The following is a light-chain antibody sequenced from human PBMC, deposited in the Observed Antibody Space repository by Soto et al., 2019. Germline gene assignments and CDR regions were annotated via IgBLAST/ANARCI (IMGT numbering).Light chain of an antibody. CDR3: CSFAGSSTYV. CDR1: SRDVGSYNL. J-gene: IGLJ1*01. CDR2: EGT. Sequence: QSALTQPASVSGSPGQSITISCTGTSRDVGSYNLVSWYQQHPGNAPKLIIYEGTKRPSGVSYRFSGSKSGNTASLTISGLQEEDEGDYHCCSFAGSSTYVFGTGTKVT. V-gene: IGLV2-23*01.